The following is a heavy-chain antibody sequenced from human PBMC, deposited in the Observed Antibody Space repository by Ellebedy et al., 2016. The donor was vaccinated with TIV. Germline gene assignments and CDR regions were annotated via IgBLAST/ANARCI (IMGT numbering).Heavy chain of an antibody. CDR1: GFTVSSNY. J-gene: IGHJ2*01. V-gene: IGHV3-66*01. D-gene: IGHD3-3*01. CDR2: IYSGSGT. CDR3: ARDRGTDDFWRGFRRYFDL. Sequence: PGGSLRLSCAASGFTVSSNYMSWVRQAPGKGLEWVSVIYSGSGTDNADYVRGRFTISRDISKNTLYLQMESLRAEDTAVYYCARDRGTDDFWRGFRRYFDLWGRGTLVTVSS.